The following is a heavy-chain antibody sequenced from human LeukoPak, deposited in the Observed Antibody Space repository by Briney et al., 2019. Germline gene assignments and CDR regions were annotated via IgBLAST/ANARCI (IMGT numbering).Heavy chain of an antibody. D-gene: IGHD3-3*01. CDR2: IYTTGST. CDR3: ARRGTIFGPESL. Sequence: PSETLSLTCTVSGGSISSYYWSWIRQPPGKGLEWIGYIYTTGSTDYNPSLKSRVTISVDTSKNLLSLNLSSVTAADTAVYYCARRGTIFGPESLWGRGTQVTVSS. CDR1: GGSISSYY. V-gene: IGHV4-4*09. J-gene: IGHJ2*01.